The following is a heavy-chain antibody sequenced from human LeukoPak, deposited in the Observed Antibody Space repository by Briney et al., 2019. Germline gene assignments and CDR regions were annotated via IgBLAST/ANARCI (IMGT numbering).Heavy chain of an antibody. CDR1: GFTFSSYG. D-gene: IGHD6-13*01. CDR2: ISYDGSNK. J-gene: IGHJ3*02. CDR3: AKRRRSSSWYVGDAFDI. V-gene: IGHV3-30*18. Sequence: PGRSLRLSCAASGFTFSSYGMHWVRQAPGKGLEWVAVISYDGSNKYYADSVKGRFTISRDNSKNTLYLQMNSLRAEDTAVYYCAKRRRSSSWYVGDAFDIWGQGTMVTVSS.